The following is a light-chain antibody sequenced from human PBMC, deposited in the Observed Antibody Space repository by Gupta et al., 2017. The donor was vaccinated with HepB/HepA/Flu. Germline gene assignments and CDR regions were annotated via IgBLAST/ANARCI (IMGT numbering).Light chain of an antibody. J-gene: IGKJ4*01. CDR2: AAS. Sequence: DIQMTQSPSSLSASVGDRVTITCRASQSISSYLNWYQQKPGKAPKLLIYAASRWQSGVPSRFSGSGSGTDFTLTSSRLQPEDFATYYWQQSYSTQGFGGGTKVEIK. V-gene: IGKV1-39*01. CDR3: QQSYSTQG. CDR1: QSISSY.